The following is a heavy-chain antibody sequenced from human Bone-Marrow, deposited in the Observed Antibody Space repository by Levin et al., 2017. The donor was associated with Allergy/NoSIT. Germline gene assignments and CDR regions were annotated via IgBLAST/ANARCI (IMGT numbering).Heavy chain of an antibody. CDR2: IKEDGSDK. Sequence: GSLKISCAASGFTFSSYWMNWVRQAPGMGLEWVANIKEDGSDKYYVDSVKGRFTISRDNAKNSLYLQMNSLRAEDTAVYYCARSDGVGTTDYWGQGTLVTVSS. V-gene: IGHV3-7*01. J-gene: IGHJ4*02. CDR3: ARSDGVGTTDY. CDR1: GFTFSSYW. D-gene: IGHD1-1*01.